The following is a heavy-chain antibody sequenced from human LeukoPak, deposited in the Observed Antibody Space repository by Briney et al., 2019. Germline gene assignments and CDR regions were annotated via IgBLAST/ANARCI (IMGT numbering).Heavy chain of an antibody. V-gene: IGHV4-4*07. CDR2: IYPSGVG. CDR1: GGSISSYY. CDR3: ARVAVLPAAIWYFDY. Sequence: SETLSLTCTVSGGSISSYYWSWLRQPAGKGLEWIGRIYPSGVGNYNPSLKSRVTMSVDTSKSQFSLKLSSVTAADTAVYYCARVAVLPAAIWYFDYWGQGTLVTVSS. J-gene: IGHJ4*02. D-gene: IGHD2-2*01.